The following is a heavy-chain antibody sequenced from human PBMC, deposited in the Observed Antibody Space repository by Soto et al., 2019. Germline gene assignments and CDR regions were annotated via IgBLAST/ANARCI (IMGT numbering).Heavy chain of an antibody. CDR1: GFSFSEYD. Sequence: EMQLVQSGGGSVQSGGSPRLSCTPSGFSFSEYDMNWVRQPAGKALEWVPGIGAADDPYYLGSVKGRFSVSRDNAQNSLYLQMNGLRVDDTAVYYCARAYTGRLPRRADYFYAMDVWGRGTTVTVSS. J-gene: IGHJ6*01. V-gene: IGHV3-13*05. D-gene: IGHD2-2*02. CDR3: ARAYTGRLPRRADYFYAMDV. CDR2: IGAADDP.